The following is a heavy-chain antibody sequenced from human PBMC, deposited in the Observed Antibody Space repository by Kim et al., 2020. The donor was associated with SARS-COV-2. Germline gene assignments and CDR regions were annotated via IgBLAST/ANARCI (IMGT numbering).Heavy chain of an antibody. V-gene: IGHV4-34*01. D-gene: IGHD2-15*01. J-gene: IGHJ5*02. CDR3: ARGSVGVRCWSGGSCLNWFDP. CDR1: GGSFSGYY. CDR2: INHSGST. Sequence: SETLSLTCAVYGGSFSGYYWSWIRQPPGKGLEWIGEINHSGSTNYNLSLKSRVTISVDTSKNQFSLKLSSVTAADTAVYYCARGSVGVRCWSGGSCLNWFDPWGQGALVTVSS.